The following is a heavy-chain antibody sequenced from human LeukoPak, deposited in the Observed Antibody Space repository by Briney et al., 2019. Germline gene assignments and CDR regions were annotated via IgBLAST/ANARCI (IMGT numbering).Heavy chain of an antibody. D-gene: IGHD2-15*01. CDR1: GCSFSNYV. CDR2: IMPNGETR. CDR3: ARDRDGGFAFDI. Sequence: PGGSLRLSCAASGCSFSNYVMHWVRQAPGKGLEYVSAIMPNGETRGYANSMKCRFTISRDNSKNTVYLQMGSLRAEDMAIYYCARDRDGGFAFDIWGQGTLVTVSS. V-gene: IGHV3-64*01. J-gene: IGHJ3*02.